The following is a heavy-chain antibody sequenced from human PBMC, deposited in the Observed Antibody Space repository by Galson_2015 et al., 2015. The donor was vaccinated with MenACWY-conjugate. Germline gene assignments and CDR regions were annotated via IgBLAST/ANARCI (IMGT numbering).Heavy chain of an antibody. J-gene: IGHJ5*02. CDR1: GSTFNNSA. D-gene: IGHD5-18*01. CDR2: NNVARGNT. Sequence: SLKVPCQACGSTFNNSAKHWMRQAPGQRLECMGWNNVARGNTRSSQKFQGRFTITTDTSASTAYMELTSMTSEDTAVYYCARARLRYSYDYFDPWGQGTLVTVSS. CDR3: ARARLRYSYDYFDP. V-gene: IGHV1-3*01.